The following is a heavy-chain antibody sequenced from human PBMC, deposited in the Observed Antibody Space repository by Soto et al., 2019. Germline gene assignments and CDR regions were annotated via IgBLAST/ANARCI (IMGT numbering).Heavy chain of an antibody. V-gene: IGHV4-59*01. D-gene: IGHD6-19*01. CDR2: ISYSGGS. CDR1: GGSISSYY. J-gene: IGHJ4*02. Sequence: SETLSLTCTVSGGSISSYYWSWIRQSPGKGLEWIGYISYSGGSNYNPSLRGRVTISIDTSKNQFSLNLSSLTAEDTAVYYCARGERLGLDYWGQGTLVTVSS. CDR3: ARGERLGLDY.